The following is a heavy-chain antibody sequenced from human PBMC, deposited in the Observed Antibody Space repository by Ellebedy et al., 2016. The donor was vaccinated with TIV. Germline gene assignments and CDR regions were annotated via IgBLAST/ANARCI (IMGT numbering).Heavy chain of an antibody. V-gene: IGHV1-69*10. Sequence: SVKVSCXASGGTFSSYAISWVRQAPGQGLEWMGGIIPIFGIANYAQKFQGRVTITADKSTSTAYMELSSLRSEDTAVYYCASCGGGNLYYYYGMDVWGQGTTVTVSS. CDR2: IIPIFGIA. CDR3: ASCGGGNLYYYYGMDV. J-gene: IGHJ6*02. D-gene: IGHD4-23*01. CDR1: GGTFSSYA.